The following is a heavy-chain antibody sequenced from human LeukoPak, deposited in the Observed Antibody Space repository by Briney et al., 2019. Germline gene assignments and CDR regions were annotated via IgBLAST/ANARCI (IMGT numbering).Heavy chain of an antibody. V-gene: IGHV3-21*01. Sequence: GGSLRLSCAASGFTFSSYSMNWVRPTPGKGLEWVSSISSSSSYIYYADSVKGRFTISRDNAKNSLYLQMNSLRAEDTAVYYCARGMVGPGHTYFDYWGQGTLVTVSS. CDR3: ARGMVGPGHTYFDY. D-gene: IGHD2-15*01. J-gene: IGHJ4*02. CDR1: GFTFSSYS. CDR2: ISSSSSYI.